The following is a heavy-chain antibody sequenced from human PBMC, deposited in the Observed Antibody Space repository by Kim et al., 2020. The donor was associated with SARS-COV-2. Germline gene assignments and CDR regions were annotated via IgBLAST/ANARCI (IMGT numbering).Heavy chain of an antibody. Sequence: SNPSLKGRVTISVETSKIQFSLKLSSVTAADTAVYYCARSVYGSGSYFDYWGQGTLVTVSS. CDR3: ARSVYGSGSYFDY. J-gene: IGHJ4*02. V-gene: IGHV4-39*01. D-gene: IGHD3-10*01.